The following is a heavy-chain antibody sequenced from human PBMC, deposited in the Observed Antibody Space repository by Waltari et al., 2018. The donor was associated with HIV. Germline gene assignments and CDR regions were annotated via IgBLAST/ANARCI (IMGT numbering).Heavy chain of an antibody. D-gene: IGHD4-17*01. Sequence: QLQLQESGPGLVKPSETLSLTCTVSGGSISSSSHYWGWIRQPPGKGLEWIGSMFYSGNRYYNPSLKSRVTLSLDTSNNQFSLNLSSETAADTAVYYWARMVTTWAFDIWGQGTVVTVSS. J-gene: IGHJ3*02. CDR3: ARMVTTWAFDI. CDR1: GGSISSSSHY. V-gene: IGHV4-39*07. CDR2: MFYSGNR.